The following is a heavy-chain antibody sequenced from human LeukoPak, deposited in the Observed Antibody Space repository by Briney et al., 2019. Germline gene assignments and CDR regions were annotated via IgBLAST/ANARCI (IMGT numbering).Heavy chain of an antibody. D-gene: IGHD4-17*01. V-gene: IGHV3-30-3*01. CDR3: ARERYGDFGFDY. CDR2: ISYDGSNK. Sequence: PGGSLRLSRAASGFTFNTYAMHWVRQAPGKGLEWVAVISYDGSNKYYADSVKGRFTISRDNSKNTLYLQMNSLRAEDTAVYYCARERYGDFGFDYWGQGTLVTVSS. CDR1: GFTFNTYA. J-gene: IGHJ4*02.